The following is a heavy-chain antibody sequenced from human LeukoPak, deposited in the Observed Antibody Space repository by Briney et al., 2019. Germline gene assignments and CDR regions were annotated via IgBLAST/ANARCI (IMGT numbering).Heavy chain of an antibody. D-gene: IGHD6-19*01. CDR3: ARYIPRIAVAVTGY. CDR1: GFPVSSNY. J-gene: IGHJ4*02. Sequence: PGGYLRLSGAASGFPVSSNYRSWVGQAPGRGLGWVSVFVSGVITYHAESLKGGFTISRDNSKNKLYLQMNSLRVDDTAVDDCARYIPRIAVAVTGYWGQGTLVTVSS. V-gene: IGHV3-53*01. CDR2: FVSGVIT.